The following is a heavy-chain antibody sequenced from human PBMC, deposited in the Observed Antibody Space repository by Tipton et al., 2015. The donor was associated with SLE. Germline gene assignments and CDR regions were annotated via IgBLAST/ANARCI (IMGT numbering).Heavy chain of an antibody. Sequence: SLRLSCAASGFTISSYGMNWVRQAPGKGLEGISYISSSGRTIFYADSVKGRFTISRDNTGNSLSLHMNSLRVEDTAVYYCAKDREWEVDYWGQGTLVTVSS. CDR2: ISSSGRTI. D-gene: IGHD1-26*01. J-gene: IGHJ4*02. V-gene: IGHV3-48*03. CDR1: GFTISSYG. CDR3: AKDREWEVDY.